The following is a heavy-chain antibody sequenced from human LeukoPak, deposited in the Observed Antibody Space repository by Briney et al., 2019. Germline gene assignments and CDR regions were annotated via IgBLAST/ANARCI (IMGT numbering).Heavy chain of an antibody. J-gene: IGHJ4*02. V-gene: IGHV3-23*01. CDR1: GFTFSHHG. D-gene: IGHD5-24*01. CDR2: IRGNGITT. Sequence: GGSLRLSCAASGFTFSHHGMNWVRQAPGKGLEWGSGIRGNGITTYYADSVKGRFTISRDNSKNTLYLQMNNLRAEDTALYYCAKDDAWLQYNSWGQGTLVTVSS. CDR3: AKDDAWLQYNS.